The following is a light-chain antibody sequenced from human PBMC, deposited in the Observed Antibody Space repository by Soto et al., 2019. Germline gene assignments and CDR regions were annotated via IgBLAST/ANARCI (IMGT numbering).Light chain of an antibody. V-gene: IGKV3-15*01. Sequence: EIVMTQSPATLSVSPGERATLSCRASQSVSSNLAWYQQKPGQAPRLLIYGASTRSTGSPARFSGSGSGTEVTLTISSLQSADFAVYYCQQYNNWPPWTFGQGTKVEIK. CDR3: QQYNNWPPWT. CDR2: GAS. J-gene: IGKJ1*01. CDR1: QSVSSN.